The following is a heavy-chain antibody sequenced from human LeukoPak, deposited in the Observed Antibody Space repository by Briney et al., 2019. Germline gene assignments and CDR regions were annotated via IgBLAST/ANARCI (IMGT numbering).Heavy chain of an antibody. J-gene: IGHJ4*02. CDR1: GFTFSSYA. CDR3: AKDFTASNIAAAGD. V-gene: IGHV3-23*01. Sequence: GGSLRLSCAASGFTFSSYAMSWVRQAPGKGLEWVSAISGSGGSTYYADSVKGRFTISRDNSKNTLYLQMNSLRAEDTAVYYCAKDFTASNIAAAGDWGQGTLVTVSS. D-gene: IGHD6-13*01. CDR2: ISGSGGST.